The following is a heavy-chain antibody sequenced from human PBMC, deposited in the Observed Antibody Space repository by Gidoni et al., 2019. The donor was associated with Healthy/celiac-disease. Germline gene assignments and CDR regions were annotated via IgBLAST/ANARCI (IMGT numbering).Heavy chain of an antibody. CDR1: GGSFSGYY. CDR2: INHSGST. J-gene: IGHJ4*02. V-gene: IGHV4-34*01. Sequence: QVQLQQWGAGLLKPSETLSLTCAVYGGSFSGYYWSWIRQPPGKGLEWIGEINHSGSTNYNPSLKSRVTISVDTSKNQFSLKLSSVTAADTAVYYCARGVFKHFDYWGQGTLVTVSS. CDR3: ARGVFKHFDY.